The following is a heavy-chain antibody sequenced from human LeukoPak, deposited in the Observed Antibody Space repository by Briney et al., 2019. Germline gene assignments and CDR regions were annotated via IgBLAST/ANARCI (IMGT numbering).Heavy chain of an antibody. J-gene: IGHJ4*02. Sequence: ASVKVSCKASGGTFSSYAISWVRQAPGQGLEWMGGIIPIFGTANYAQKFQGRVTITADESTSTAYMELSSLRSEDTAVYYCARATSSSDCFDYWGQGTLVTVSS. D-gene: IGHD6-6*01. CDR2: IIPIFGTA. CDR1: GGTFSSYA. CDR3: ARATSSSDCFDY. V-gene: IGHV1-69*13.